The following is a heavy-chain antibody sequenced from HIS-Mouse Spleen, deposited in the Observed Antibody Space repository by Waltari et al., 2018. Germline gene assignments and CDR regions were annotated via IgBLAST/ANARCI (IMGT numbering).Heavy chain of an antibody. D-gene: IGHD6-13*01. CDR1: GGSISIGRYS. Sequence: QLQLQESGPGLVKPSETLSLTCTVSGGSISIGRYSWGWIHQPPGKGLEWIGSSSYSGSTYYNPSLKSRVTISVDTSKNQFSLKLSSVTAADTAVYYCAREIPYSSSWYDWYFDLWGRGTLVTVSS. J-gene: IGHJ2*01. CDR3: AREIPYSSSWYDWYFDL. V-gene: IGHV4-39*07. CDR2: SSYSGST.